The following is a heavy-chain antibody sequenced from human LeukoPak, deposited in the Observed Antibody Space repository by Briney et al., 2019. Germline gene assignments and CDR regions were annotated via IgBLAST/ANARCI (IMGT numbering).Heavy chain of an antibody. D-gene: IGHD3-22*01. J-gene: IGHJ5*01. CDR3: VKDRPDYCRWNSHYYTRNGDS. Sequence: GGSLRLSCAASGFTFNIYAMSWVRQAPGEGLEWVSSITSISDGTFYADSVKGRFTISRDNSKSTLYLQMNSLRAEDTALYYCVKDRPDYCRWNSHYYTRNGDSWGQGTLVTVSS. CDR2: ITSISDGT. CDR1: GFTFNIYA. V-gene: IGHV3-23*01.